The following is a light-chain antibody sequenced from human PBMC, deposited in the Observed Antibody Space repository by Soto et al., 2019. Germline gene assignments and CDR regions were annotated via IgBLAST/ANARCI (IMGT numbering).Light chain of an antibody. V-gene: IGKV3-15*01. Sequence: EKEMKQSPATVSVSPGERASLSCRASQSVSNNLAWYQKKPGQAPRLLIYGASTRATGIPARFSGGGSGTEFTLTISSLQSEDFAVYYCQQYNNWWTFGQGTRVEIK. CDR1: QSVSNN. CDR3: QQYNNWWT. J-gene: IGKJ1*01. CDR2: GAS.